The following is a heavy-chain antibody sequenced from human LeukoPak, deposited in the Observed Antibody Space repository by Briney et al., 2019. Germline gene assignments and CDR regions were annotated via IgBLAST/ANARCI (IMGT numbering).Heavy chain of an antibody. J-gene: IGHJ4*02. V-gene: IGHV3-7*03. CDR1: GFTFSSYW. CDR3: ARGPGSQWLLRGGYFDY. D-gene: IGHD6-19*01. CDR2: IKQDGSEK. Sequence: GGSLRLSCAASGFTFSSYWMSWVRQAPGKGLEWVANIKQDGSEKYYVDSVKGRFTISRDNAKNSLYLQMNSLRAEDTAVYYCARGPGSQWLLRGGYFDYWGQGTLVTVSS.